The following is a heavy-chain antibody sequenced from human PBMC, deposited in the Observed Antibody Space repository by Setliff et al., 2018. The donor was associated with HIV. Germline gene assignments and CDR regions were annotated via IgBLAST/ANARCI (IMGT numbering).Heavy chain of an antibody. CDR1: GFTFSNYA. CDR3: ALVGGITVPPDGFDI. D-gene: IGHD3-22*01. Sequence: GGSLRLSCAASGFTFSNYAMGWVRQGPGKGLEWVSIIGAAGYPTTHADAVKGRFTISRDNAKNTLYLHMNSLRAEDTSVYHCALVGGITVPPDGFDIWGQGTMVTVSS. CDR2: IGAAGYPT. V-gene: IGHV3-23*01. J-gene: IGHJ3*02.